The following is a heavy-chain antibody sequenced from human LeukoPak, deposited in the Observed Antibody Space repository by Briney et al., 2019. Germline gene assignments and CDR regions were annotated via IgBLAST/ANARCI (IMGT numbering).Heavy chain of an antibody. J-gene: IGHJ4*02. CDR2: ISGSGIRR. CDR1: GFTFSSYG. CDR3: AKKSGGPSPFDY. D-gene: IGHD1-26*01. V-gene: IGHV3-23*01. Sequence: GGTLGLSCAASGFTFSSYGMSWVRQAPGKGLEWVSDISGSGIRRNYADSVKGRFTISRDNSKNTLYLQMNSLRAEDTAVYYCAKKSGGPSPFDYWGQGTLVTVSS.